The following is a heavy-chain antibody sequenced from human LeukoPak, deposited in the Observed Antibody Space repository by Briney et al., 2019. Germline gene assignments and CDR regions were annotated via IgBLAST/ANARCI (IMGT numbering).Heavy chain of an antibody. V-gene: IGHV3-30*18. Sequence: GGSLRLSCAASGFTFSSYGMHWVRQAPGKGLEWVAVISYDGSNKYYADSVKGRFTISRDNSKNTLYLQMNSLRAEDTAVYYCAKDTALRYFDWHYDYWGQGTLVTVSS. CDR2: ISYDGSNK. CDR3: AKDTALRYFDWHYDY. J-gene: IGHJ4*02. D-gene: IGHD3-9*01. CDR1: GFTFSSYG.